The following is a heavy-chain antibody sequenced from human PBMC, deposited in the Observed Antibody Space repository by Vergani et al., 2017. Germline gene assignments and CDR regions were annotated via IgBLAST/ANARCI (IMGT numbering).Heavy chain of an antibody. D-gene: IGHD6-13*01. CDR2: IYYSGST. J-gene: IGHJ6*03. CDR3: ARSVAAAGYYYYYDMDV. CDR1: GGSISSYY. V-gene: IGHV4-59*01. Sequence: QVQLQESGPGLVKPSETLSLTCTVSGGSISSYYWSWIRQPPGKGLEWIGYIYYSGSTNYNPSLKSRVTISVDTSKNQFSLKLSSVTAADTAVYYCARSVAAAGYYYYYDMDVWGKGTTVTVSS.